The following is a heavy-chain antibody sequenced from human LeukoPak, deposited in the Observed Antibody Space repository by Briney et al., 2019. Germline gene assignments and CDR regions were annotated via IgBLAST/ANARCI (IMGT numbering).Heavy chain of an antibody. D-gene: IGHD6-13*01. CDR1: GFSFRTYS. V-gene: IGHV3-48*04. Sequence: GGSLRLSCAASGFSFRTYSMNWVRQAPGKGLEWISYITGSSSAIYYADSVKGRFTISRGNAKNSLFLQMNSLRAEDTAIYYCARVYSTSWYPFDYWGQGTLVTVSS. J-gene: IGHJ4*02. CDR2: ITGSSSAI. CDR3: ARVYSTSWYPFDY.